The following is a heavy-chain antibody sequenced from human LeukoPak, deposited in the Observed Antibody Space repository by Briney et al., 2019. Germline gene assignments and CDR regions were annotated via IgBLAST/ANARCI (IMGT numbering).Heavy chain of an antibody. V-gene: IGHV3-23*01. Sequence: PGGSLRLSCAASGFTFTNAWMSWVRQAPGKGLEWVSGISGSGGSTYYADSVKGRFTISRDNSKTTLYLQMNSLRAEDTAVYYCAKLPEPQLIVGGTDYYFDYWGQGTLVTVSS. CDR1: GFTFTNAW. CDR2: ISGSGGST. D-gene: IGHD1-26*01. J-gene: IGHJ4*02. CDR3: AKLPEPQLIVGGTDYYFDY.